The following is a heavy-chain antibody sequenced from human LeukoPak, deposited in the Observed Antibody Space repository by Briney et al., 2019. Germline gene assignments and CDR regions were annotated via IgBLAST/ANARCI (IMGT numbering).Heavy chain of an antibody. D-gene: IGHD2-2*01. J-gene: IGHJ5*02. Sequence: ASVKVSCKASGYTFTGYYMHWVRQAPGQGLEWMGWINPNSGGTNYAQKFQGRVTMTRDTSISTAYMELSRLRSDDTAMYYCARLGCSSTSCYGGRWFDPWGQGTLVTVSS. CDR2: INPNSGGT. V-gene: IGHV1-2*02. CDR3: ARLGCSSTSCYGGRWFDP. CDR1: GYTFTGYY.